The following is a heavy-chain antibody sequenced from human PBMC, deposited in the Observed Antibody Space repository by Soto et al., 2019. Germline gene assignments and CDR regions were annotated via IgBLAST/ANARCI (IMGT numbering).Heavy chain of an antibody. CDR1: GFTFSSYW. J-gene: IGHJ5*02. V-gene: IGHV3-74*01. CDR2: INSDGSST. Sequence: GGSLRLSCAASGFTFSSYWMHWVRQAPGKGLVWVSRINSDGSSTSYADSAKGRFTISRDNAKNTLYLQMNSLRAEDTAVYYCARGNLCSSTSCYYYSWGWFDPWGQGTLVTVSS. D-gene: IGHD2-2*01. CDR3: ARGNLCSSTSCYYYSWGWFDP.